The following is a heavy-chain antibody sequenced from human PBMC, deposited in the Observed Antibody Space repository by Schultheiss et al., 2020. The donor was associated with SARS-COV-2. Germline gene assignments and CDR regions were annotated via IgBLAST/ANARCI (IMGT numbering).Heavy chain of an antibody. J-gene: IGHJ6*02. V-gene: IGHV3-64*04. Sequence: GESLKISCAASGFTFSSYAMHWVRQAPGKGLEWVSGISWNSGSIGYADSVKGRFTISRDNSKNTLYLQMNSLRAEDTAVYYCAREEGVTTYYYYGMDVWGQGTTVTVSS. CDR2: ISWNSGSI. D-gene: IGHD4-17*01. CDR1: GFTFSSYA. CDR3: AREEGVTTYYYYGMDV.